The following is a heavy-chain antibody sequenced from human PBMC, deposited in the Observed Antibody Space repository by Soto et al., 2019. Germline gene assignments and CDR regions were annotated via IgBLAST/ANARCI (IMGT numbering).Heavy chain of an antibody. CDR1: GGSISNYY. V-gene: IGHV4-59*03. CDR2: IYYTGST. Sequence: SETLSLTCTVSGGSISNYYWSWIRQPPGKGLEWIGYIYYTGSTNYNPSLKSRVTMTRNTSISTAYMELSSLRSEDTAVYYCALAPRDCWSGYPIPYYFDDWGQGTLVTVSS. J-gene: IGHJ4*02. D-gene: IGHD3-3*01. CDR3: ALAPRDCWSGYPIPYYFDD.